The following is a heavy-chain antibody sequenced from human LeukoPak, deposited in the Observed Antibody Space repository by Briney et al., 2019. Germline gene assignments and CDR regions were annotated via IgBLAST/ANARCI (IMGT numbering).Heavy chain of an antibody. J-gene: IGHJ4*02. D-gene: IGHD4-17*01. CDR3: AKDLGYGDYYFDY. Sequence: GGSLRLSCAASGFTFSSYGMHWVRQAPGKGLEWVAFTRYDGSNKYYADSVKGRFTISRDNSKNTLYLQMNSLRAEDTAVYYCAKDLGYGDYYFDYWGQGTLVTVSS. CDR2: TRYDGSNK. CDR1: GFTFSSYG. V-gene: IGHV3-30*02.